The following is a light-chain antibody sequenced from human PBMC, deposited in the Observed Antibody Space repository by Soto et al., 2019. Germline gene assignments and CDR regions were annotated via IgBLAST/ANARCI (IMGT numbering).Light chain of an antibody. CDR2: GNS. Sequence: QAVVTQPPSVSRAPGQRVTISCTGSSSNIGAGYDVHWYQQLPGTAPKLLIYGNSNRPSGVPDRFSGSKSGTSASLAITGLQAEDEADYYCQSYDSSLSHVVFGGGTKLTVL. CDR3: QSYDSSLSHVV. V-gene: IGLV1-40*01. CDR1: SSNIGAGYD. J-gene: IGLJ2*01.